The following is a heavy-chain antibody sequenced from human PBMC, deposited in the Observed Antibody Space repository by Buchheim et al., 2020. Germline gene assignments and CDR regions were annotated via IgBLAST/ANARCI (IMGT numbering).Heavy chain of an antibody. J-gene: IGHJ3*02. D-gene: IGHD6-19*01. CDR3: ARHLSGFDAFDI. V-gene: IGHV4-4*02. CDR2: IYRSGNT. Sequence: QVQLQESGPGLVKPSGTLSLTCAVSGDSISSNYWWSWVRQFPGKGLEWIGEIYRSGNTNYNPSLRSRVTISLDKSTNHFSLRLSSVTGADTAVYYCARHLSGFDAFDIWGQGT. CDR1: GDSISSNYW.